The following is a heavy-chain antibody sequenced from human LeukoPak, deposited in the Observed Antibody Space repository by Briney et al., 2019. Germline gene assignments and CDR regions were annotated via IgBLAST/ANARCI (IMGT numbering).Heavy chain of an antibody. Sequence: GGSLRLSCAASGFTFSDYYMSWIRQAPGKGLEWVSYISSSSSYTNYADPVKGRFTISRDNAKNSLYLQMNSLRAEDTAVYYCARAEYYYDSSGYSPTDYWGQGTLVTVSS. V-gene: IGHV3-11*06. D-gene: IGHD3-22*01. J-gene: IGHJ4*02. CDR2: ISSSSSYT. CDR3: ARAEYYYDSSGYSPTDY. CDR1: GFTFSDYY.